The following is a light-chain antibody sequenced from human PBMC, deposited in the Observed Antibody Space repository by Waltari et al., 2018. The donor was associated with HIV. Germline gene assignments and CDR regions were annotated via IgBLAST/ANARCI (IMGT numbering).Light chain of an antibody. Sequence: QSVLTQPPSASGTPGQRVTSSCSGNSSDTGRHTVNWYQQLPGTAPRLLIYTNKQRPSGVPDRFSGSKSGTSASLVISGLQSEDEADYFCAAWDDSLNGDVVFGGGTKLTVL. V-gene: IGLV1-44*01. CDR2: TNK. CDR3: AAWDDSLNGDVV. CDR1: SSDTGRHT. J-gene: IGLJ2*01.